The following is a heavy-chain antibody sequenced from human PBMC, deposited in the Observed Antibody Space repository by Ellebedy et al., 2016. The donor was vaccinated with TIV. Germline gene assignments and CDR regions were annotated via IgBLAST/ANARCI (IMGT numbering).Heavy chain of an antibody. V-gene: IGHV4-39*07. CDR2: INHSGST. D-gene: IGHD6-13*01. J-gene: IGHJ5*02. CDR3: ARGRTGYSSSWYPNWFDP. Sequence: SETLSLTXTVSGGSISSSSYYWSWIRQPPGKGLEWIGEINHSGSTNYNPSLKSRVTISVDTSKNQFSLKLSSVTAADTAVYYCARGRTGYSSSWYPNWFDPWGQGTLVTVSS. CDR1: GGSISSSSYY.